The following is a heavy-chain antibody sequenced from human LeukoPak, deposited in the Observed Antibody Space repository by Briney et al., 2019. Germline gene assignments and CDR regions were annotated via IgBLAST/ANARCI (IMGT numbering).Heavy chain of an antibody. D-gene: IGHD6-19*01. J-gene: IGHJ4*02. CDR2: INPNSGGT. Sequence: GASVKVSCKASGYTFTGYYMHWARQAPGQGLEWMGWINPNSGGTNYAQKFQGRVTMTRDTSISTAYMELSRLRSDDTAVYYCARVGQWLGPYYFDYWGQGTLVTVSS. V-gene: IGHV1-2*02. CDR3: ARVGQWLGPYYFDY. CDR1: GYTFTGYY.